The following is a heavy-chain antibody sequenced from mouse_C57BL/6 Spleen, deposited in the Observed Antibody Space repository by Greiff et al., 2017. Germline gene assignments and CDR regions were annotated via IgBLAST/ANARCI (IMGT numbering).Heavy chain of an antibody. CDR1: GYAFSSYW. Sequence: QVQLQQSGAELVKPGASVKISCKASGYAFSSYWMNWVKQRPGKGLEWIGQIYPGDGDTNYNGKFKGKATLTADKSSSTAYMQLSSLTSEDSAVYFCARDYYDYDDAMDYWGQGTSVTVAS. J-gene: IGHJ4*01. V-gene: IGHV1-80*01. CDR2: IYPGDGDT. CDR3: ARDYYDYDDAMDY. D-gene: IGHD2-4*01.